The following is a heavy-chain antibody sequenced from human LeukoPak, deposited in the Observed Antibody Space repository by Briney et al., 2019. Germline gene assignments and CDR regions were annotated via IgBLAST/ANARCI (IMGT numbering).Heavy chain of an antibody. J-gene: IGHJ4*02. CDR1: GFTFSSYG. CDR2: ISGSGGST. D-gene: IGHD2-8*02. CDR3: ARLFGGVTTYDY. Sequence: GGSLRLSCAASGFTFSSYGMSWVRQAPGKGLEWVSAISGSGGSTYYADSVKGRFTISRDNSKNTLSLQMNSLRVEDTAVYYCARLFGGVTTYDYWGQGALVTVSS. V-gene: IGHV3-23*01.